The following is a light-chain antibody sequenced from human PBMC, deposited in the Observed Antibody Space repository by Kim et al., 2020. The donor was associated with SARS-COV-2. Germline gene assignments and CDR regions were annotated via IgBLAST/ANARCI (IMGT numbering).Light chain of an antibody. V-gene: IGKV1-39*01. CDR2: AAS. CDR3: QQSYSTPYT. Sequence: ASVGDRVTITCRASQTISIYLNWYQQKPGKAPKLLIHAASSLQSGVPSRFSGSGSGTDFALTISSLQREDFATYYCQQSYSTPYTFGQGTKLEIK. J-gene: IGKJ2*01. CDR1: QTISIY.